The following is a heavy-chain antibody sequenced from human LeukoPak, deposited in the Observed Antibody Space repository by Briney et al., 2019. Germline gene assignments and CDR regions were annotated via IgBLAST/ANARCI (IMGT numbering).Heavy chain of an antibody. D-gene: IGHD1-26*01. CDR1: GGSISSYY. J-gene: IGHJ3*02. CDR3: ATEWELHDAFDI. V-gene: IGHV4-59*01. CDR2: IYYSGST. Sequence: SETLSLTCTVSGGSISSYYWSWIRQPPGKGLEWIGYIYYSGSTNYNPSLKSRVTISVDTSRNQFSLKLSSVTAADTAVYYCATEWELHDAFDIWGQGTMATVSS.